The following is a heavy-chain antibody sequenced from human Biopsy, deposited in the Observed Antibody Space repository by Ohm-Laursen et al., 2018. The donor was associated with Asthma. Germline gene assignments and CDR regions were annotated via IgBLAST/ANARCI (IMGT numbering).Heavy chain of an antibody. CDR1: GYSLTDLS. V-gene: IGHV1-24*01. CDR2: HDHEESGT. D-gene: IGHD4-17*01. J-gene: IGHJ4*02. Sequence: SSVKVSCKISGYSLTDLSMHWVRQAPGQGLEWMGGHDHEESGTVNARRFQGRVTMTEDTSTDTAYMELSSLSSDDTAVYYCASDFPKDYVRYNFQFWGQGTLATVSS. CDR3: ASDFPKDYVRYNFQF.